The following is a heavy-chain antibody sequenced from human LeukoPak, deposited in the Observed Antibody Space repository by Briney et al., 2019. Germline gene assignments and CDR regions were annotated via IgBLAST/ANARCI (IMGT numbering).Heavy chain of an antibody. D-gene: IGHD4-17*01. CDR3: ARDLGGYGDFSAWFDP. CDR1: GYTFTGYY. Sequence: GASVKVSCKASGYTFTGYYMHWVRQAPGQGLGWMGWINPNSGGTNYAQKFQGRVTMTRDTSISTAYMELSRLRSDDTAVYYCARDLGGYGDFSAWFDPWGQGTLVTVSS. J-gene: IGHJ5*02. V-gene: IGHV1-2*02. CDR2: INPNSGGT.